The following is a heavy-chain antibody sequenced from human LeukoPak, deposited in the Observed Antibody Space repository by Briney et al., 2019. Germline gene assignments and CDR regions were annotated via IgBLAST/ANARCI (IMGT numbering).Heavy chain of an antibody. Sequence: SETLSLTCAVSAYSISSDYYGGWIRQPPGKGLEWIGSIYHRGSTYYNSSLKSRVTISIDTSKNQFSLKVTSVTAADTAVYYCARHSETIVGSVDFWGQGTLVTVSS. CDR2: IYHRGST. V-gene: IGHV4-38-2*01. CDR3: ARHSETIVGSVDF. CDR1: AYSISSDYY. D-gene: IGHD3-3*01. J-gene: IGHJ4*02.